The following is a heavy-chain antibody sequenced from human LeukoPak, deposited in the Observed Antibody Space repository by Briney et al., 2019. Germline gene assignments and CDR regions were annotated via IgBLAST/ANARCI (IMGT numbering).Heavy chain of an antibody. CDR1: GYTFTSYD. V-gene: IGHV1-8*01. J-gene: IGHJ6*02. D-gene: IGHD3-22*01. Sequence: ASVKVSCKASGYTFTSYDINWVRQATGQGLEWMGWMNPNSGNTGYAQKFQGRVTITADESTSTAYMELSSLRSEDTAVYYCARDGDYYDSSGFDYYYYYGMDVWGQGTTVTVSS. CDR2: MNPNSGNT. CDR3: ARDGDYYDSSGFDYYYYYGMDV.